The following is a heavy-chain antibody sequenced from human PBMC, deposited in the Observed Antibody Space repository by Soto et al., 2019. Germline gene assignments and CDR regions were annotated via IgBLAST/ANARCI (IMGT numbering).Heavy chain of an antibody. CDR1: GFTLSSYS. Sequence: DVQLVESWGGMVQPGGSLRVSCAASGFTLSSYSMHWVRQAPGKGLEWVSYISGSGGTIYYADSVKGRFTISRDNDKNSLSVQMNSLRDEDTAVYFCARETGLRSSGWSYYCDFWGQGTRVTVSS. CDR3: ARETGLRSSGWSYYCDF. J-gene: IGHJ4*02. D-gene: IGHD6-19*01. V-gene: IGHV3-48*02. CDR2: ISGSGGTI.